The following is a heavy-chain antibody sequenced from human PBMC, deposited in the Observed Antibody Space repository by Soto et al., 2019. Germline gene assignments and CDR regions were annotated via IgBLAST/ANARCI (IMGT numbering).Heavy chain of an antibody. CDR1: GFTFSSYA. J-gene: IGHJ4*02. V-gene: IGHV3-30-3*01. Sequence: VQLVESGGGLVKPGGSLRLSCAASGFTFSSYAMHWVRQAPGKGLEWVAVISYDGSNKYYADSVKGRFTISRDNSKNTLYLQMNSLRAEDTAVYYCAGRIAVAGTDYWGQGTLVTVSS. CDR3: AGRIAVAGTDY. CDR2: ISYDGSNK. D-gene: IGHD6-19*01.